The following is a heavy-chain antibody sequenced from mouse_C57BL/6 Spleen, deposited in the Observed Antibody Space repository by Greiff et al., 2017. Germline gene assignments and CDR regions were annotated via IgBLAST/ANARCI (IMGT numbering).Heavy chain of an antibody. CDR2: ISSGSSTI. J-gene: IGHJ3*01. CDR1: GFTFSDYG. Sequence: EVKGMESGGGLVKPGGSLKLSCAASGFTFSDYGMPWVRQAPEKGLEWVAYISSGSSTIYYADTVKGRFTSSRDNAKNTLFLQMTSLRSEDTASYYCATNWDWADWGQGPLVTVSA. D-gene: IGHD4-1*01. V-gene: IGHV5-17*01. CDR3: ATNWDWAD.